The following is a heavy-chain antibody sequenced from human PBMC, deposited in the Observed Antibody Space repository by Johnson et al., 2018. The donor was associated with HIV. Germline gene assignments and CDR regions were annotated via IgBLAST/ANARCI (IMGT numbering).Heavy chain of an antibody. V-gene: IGHV3-30*04. CDR1: GFFFSNYA. Sequence: VQLVESGGDLVQPGGSLRLSCAASGFFFSNYAMHWVRQAPGKGLEWVAVISSDGSDKSYTDSVKGRFTISRDNSKNTLYLQMNSRRAEDTAVYYCAATYYYDSSGSRYPFDIWGQGTMVTVSS. CDR3: AATYYYDSSGSRYPFDI. D-gene: IGHD3-22*01. J-gene: IGHJ3*02. CDR2: ISSDGSDK.